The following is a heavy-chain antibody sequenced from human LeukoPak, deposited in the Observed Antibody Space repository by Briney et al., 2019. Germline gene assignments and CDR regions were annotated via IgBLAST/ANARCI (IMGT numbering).Heavy chain of an antibody. J-gene: IGHJ6*02. CDR1: GFTFSSYA. D-gene: IGHD1-20*01. CDR3: ARDLHVTGTTWGGYYYGMDV. Sequence: PGGSLRLSCSASGFTFSSYAMHWVRQAPGKGLEWLAVIWYDGSNKYYADSVRGRFTISRDNSKNTLYLQMNSLRAEDTAVYYCARDLHVTGTTWGGYYYGMDVWGQGTTVTVSS. CDR2: IWYDGSNK. V-gene: IGHV3-33*08.